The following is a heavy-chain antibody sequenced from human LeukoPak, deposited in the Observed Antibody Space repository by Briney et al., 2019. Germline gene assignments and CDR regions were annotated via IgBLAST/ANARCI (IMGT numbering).Heavy chain of an antibody. CDR1: GYTFTGYY. Sequence: ASVKVSCTASGYTFTGYYMHWVRQAPGQGLEWMGWINPNSGGTNYAQKFQGRVTITRDTSISTAYMELSRLRSDDTAVYYCARANSVPYYYDSSGYSAPYYFDYWGQGTLVTVSS. CDR2: INPNSGGT. J-gene: IGHJ4*02. D-gene: IGHD3-22*01. V-gene: IGHV1-2*02. CDR3: ARANSVPYYYDSSGYSAPYYFDY.